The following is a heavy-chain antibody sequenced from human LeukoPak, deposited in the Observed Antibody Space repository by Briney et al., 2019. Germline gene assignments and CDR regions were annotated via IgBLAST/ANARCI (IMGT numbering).Heavy chain of an antibody. D-gene: IGHD6-19*01. V-gene: IGHV4-39*01. CDR2: IYYSGST. CDR1: GGSISSSSYY. J-gene: IGHJ4*02. CDR3: ARKYSSGWYPY. Sequence: PSETLSLTCTVSGGSISSSSYYWGWIRQPPGKGLEWIGSIYYSGSTNYNPSLKSRVTISVDTSKNQFSLKLSSVTAADTAVYYCARKYSSGWYPYWGQGTLVTVSS.